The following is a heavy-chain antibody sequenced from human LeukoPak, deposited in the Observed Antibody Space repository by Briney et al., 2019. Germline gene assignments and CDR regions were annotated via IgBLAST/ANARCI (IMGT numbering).Heavy chain of an antibody. V-gene: IGHV4-39*07. CDR3: VRDQVGDRYGCTFDM. CDR1: GGSISSSSYY. CDR2: IYYSGST. D-gene: IGHD5-18*01. J-gene: IGHJ3*02. Sequence: RTSETLSLTCTVSGGSISSSSYYWGWIRQPPGKGLEWIGSIYYSGSTYYNVSLRGRVTISIDTANNQFSLRLSSVSAADSAMYYCVRDQVGDRYGCTFDMWGQGTKVTVSS.